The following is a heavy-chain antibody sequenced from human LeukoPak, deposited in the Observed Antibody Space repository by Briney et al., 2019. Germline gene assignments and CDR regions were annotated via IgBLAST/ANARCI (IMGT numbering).Heavy chain of an antibody. CDR1: GFTFSSYA. CDR3: AKSGGIVVVPAAVMGHDAFDI. V-gene: IGHV3-23*01. J-gene: IGHJ3*02. D-gene: IGHD2-2*01. CDR2: ISGSGGST. Sequence: PGGSLRLSCAASGFTFSSYAMSWVRQAPGKGLEWDSAISGSGGSTYYADSVKGRFTISRDNSKNTLYLQMNSLRAEDTAVYYCAKSGGIVVVPAAVMGHDAFDIWGQGTMVTVSS.